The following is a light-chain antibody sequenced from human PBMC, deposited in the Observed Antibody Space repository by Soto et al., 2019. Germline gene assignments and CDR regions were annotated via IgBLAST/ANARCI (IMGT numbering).Light chain of an antibody. V-gene: IGKV3-11*01. CDR2: DAS. CDR1: QSVKTF. J-gene: IGKJ1*01. Sequence: EIVLTQSPATLSLSPGERATLSCRASQSVKTFLVWYQQRPGQPPRLLIHDASHRAAGIPARFSGAGSGTEFTLTISSLQSEDFALYYCQQYNDWPLTFGQGTKVDIK. CDR3: QQYNDWPLT.